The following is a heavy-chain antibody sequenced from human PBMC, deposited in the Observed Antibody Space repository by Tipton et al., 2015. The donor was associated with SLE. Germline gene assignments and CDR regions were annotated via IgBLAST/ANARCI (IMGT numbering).Heavy chain of an antibody. D-gene: IGHD5-12*01. V-gene: IGHV3-23*01. CDR3: AKDPRLSWAFDI. CDR1: GFTFSSYA. CDR2: ISGSGGST. Sequence: GSLRLSCAASGFTFSSYAMSWVRQAPGKGLEWVSAISGSGGSTYYADSVKGRFTISRDNSKNTLYLQMNSLRAEDTAVYYCAKDPRLSWAFDIWGQGTMVTVSS. J-gene: IGHJ3*02.